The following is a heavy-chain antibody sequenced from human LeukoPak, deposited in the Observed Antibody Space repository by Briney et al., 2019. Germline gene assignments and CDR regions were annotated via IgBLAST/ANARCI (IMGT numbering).Heavy chain of an antibody. CDR3: AKARYFDWLLSY. CDR1: GCIFSSYA. CDR2: ISGSGGNT. Sequence: GGSLRLSCAASGCIFSSYAMSWVRQAPGKGLEWVSGISGSGGNTYYADSVKGRFTISRDNSKNTMYLQMNSLRAEDTAVYSCAKARYFDWLLSYWGQGTLVTVSS. V-gene: IGHV3-23*01. J-gene: IGHJ4*02. D-gene: IGHD3-9*01.